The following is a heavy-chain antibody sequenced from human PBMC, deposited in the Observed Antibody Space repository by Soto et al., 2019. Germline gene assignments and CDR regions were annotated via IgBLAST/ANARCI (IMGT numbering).Heavy chain of an antibody. D-gene: IGHD6-13*01. CDR3: AHRLPGPSGYDV. Sequence: QITLKESGPTLVKPTQTLTLTCTFSGFSLTSGVVGVGWIHQPPGEALEWLALIYWNDEQYYSPSLRNRLTITRDTSKNQVVLTMTNMDPVDTATYYCAHRLPGPSGYDVWGQGTTVTVSS. V-gene: IGHV2-5*01. J-gene: IGHJ6*02. CDR2: IYWNDEQ. CDR1: GFSLTSGVVG.